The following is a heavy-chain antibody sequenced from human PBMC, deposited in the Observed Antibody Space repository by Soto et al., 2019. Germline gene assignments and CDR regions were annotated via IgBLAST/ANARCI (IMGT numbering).Heavy chain of an antibody. CDR2: IWYDGSNK. CDR3: AGEEIIVVVPDAIYYYYGMDV. J-gene: IGHJ6*02. CDR1: GFTFSSYG. D-gene: IGHD2-2*01. Sequence: GGSLRLSCAASGFTFSSYGMHWVRQAPGKGLEWVAVIWYDGSNKYYADSVKGRFTISRDNSKNTLYLQMNSLRAEDTAVYYCAGEEIIVVVPDAIYYYYGMDVWGQGTTVTVSS. V-gene: IGHV3-33*01.